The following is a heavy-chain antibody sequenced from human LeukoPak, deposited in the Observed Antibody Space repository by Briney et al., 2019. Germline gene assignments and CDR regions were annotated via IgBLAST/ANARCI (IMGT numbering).Heavy chain of an antibody. D-gene: IGHD2-21*01. Sequence: SETLSLTCAVSGGSISSGGYSWSWLRQPPGKGLEWIGYIYHSGSTYYNPSFKSRVSISLDTSKDQISLKLYSVTAADTAVYYCARHRFASPLDSWGQGTLVTVSS. CDR1: GGSISSGGYS. CDR2: IYHSGST. CDR3: ARHRFASPLDS. J-gene: IGHJ4*02. V-gene: IGHV4-30-2*01.